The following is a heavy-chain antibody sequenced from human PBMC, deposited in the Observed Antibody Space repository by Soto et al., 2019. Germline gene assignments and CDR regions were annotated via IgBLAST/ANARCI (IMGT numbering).Heavy chain of an antibody. J-gene: IGHJ3*02. CDR3: ERKGLLIDAFDI. CDR2: IYPGDSDT. D-gene: IGHD5-18*01. CDR1: GYSFTSYW. Sequence: PGESLKISCKGSGYSFTSYWVGWVRQMPGKGLEWMGIIYPGDSDTRYSPSFQGQVTISADKSISTAYLQWSSLKASETAMYYCERKGLLIDAFDIWGQATMVTVSS. V-gene: IGHV5-51*01.